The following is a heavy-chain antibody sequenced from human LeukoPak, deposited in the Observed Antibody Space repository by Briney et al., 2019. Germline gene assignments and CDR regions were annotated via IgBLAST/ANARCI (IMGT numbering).Heavy chain of an antibody. J-gene: IGHJ4*02. Sequence: GGSLRLSCAASGFTFSSYGMHWVRQAPGKGLEWVAFIRYDGSNKYYADSVKGRFTISRDNSKNTLYLQMNSLRAEDTAVYYCAKDREYCSSTSCYLDYWGQGTLVTVSS. CDR2: IRYDGSNK. CDR3: AKDREYCSSTSCYLDY. V-gene: IGHV3-30*02. D-gene: IGHD2-2*01. CDR1: GFTFSSYG.